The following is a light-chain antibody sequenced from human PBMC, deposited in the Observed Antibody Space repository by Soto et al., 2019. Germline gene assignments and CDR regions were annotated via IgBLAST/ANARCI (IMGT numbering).Light chain of an antibody. CDR1: TGIRTD. CDR3: LQDYNYTGT. Sequence: AIQLTQSPSSLSASVGDRVTITCRASTGIRTDLSWYQQKPGKVPKVLIYAATSLHSGVPSRFSGSGSGTDFTLTISSLQPEDFATYYCLQDYNYTGTFGKWTK. CDR2: AAT. V-gene: IGKV1-6*01. J-gene: IGKJ1*01.